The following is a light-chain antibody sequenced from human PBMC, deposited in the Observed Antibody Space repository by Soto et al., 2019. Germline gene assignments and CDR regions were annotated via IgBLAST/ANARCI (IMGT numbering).Light chain of an antibody. Sequence: QSALTQPPSASGSPGQSVTISCTGTSSDVGGYNYVSWYRQHPGKAPKLMIYEVIKRPSGVPDRFSGSKSGNTASLTVSGLQAEDEADYYCSSYAGSNNLLFGGGTKLTVL. CDR3: SSYAGSNNLL. J-gene: IGLJ3*02. CDR1: SSDVGGYNY. CDR2: EVI. V-gene: IGLV2-8*01.